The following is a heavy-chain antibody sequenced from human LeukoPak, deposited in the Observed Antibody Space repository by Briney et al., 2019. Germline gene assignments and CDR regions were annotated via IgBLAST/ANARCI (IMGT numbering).Heavy chain of an antibody. V-gene: IGHV4-38-2*02. CDR1: GYSISSGYY. Sequence: PSETLSLTCTVSGYSISSGYYWGWIRQPPGKGLEWIGSIYHSGSTYYNPSLKSRVTISVDTSKNQFSLKLSSVTAADTAVYYCARAESHYYYYMDVWGKGTTVTVSS. CDR3: ARAESHYYYYMDV. CDR2: IYHSGST. J-gene: IGHJ6*03.